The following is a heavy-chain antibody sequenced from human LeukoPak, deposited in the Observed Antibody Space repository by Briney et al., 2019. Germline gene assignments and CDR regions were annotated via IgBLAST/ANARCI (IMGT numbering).Heavy chain of an antibody. CDR3: TIGVLXSSSSWYDY. V-gene: IGHV1-2*02. CDR2: INPNSGGK. Sequence: GASVKVSCKASGYTFTCYYMHWVRQAPGQGLEWMGWINPNSGGKNYAQKFQGRVTMTRDTSISTAYMKLSRIRSDDTARYYCTIGVLXSSSSWYDYWGQGTLVTVSS. J-gene: IGHJ4*02. D-gene: IGHD6-13*01. CDR1: GYTFTCYY.